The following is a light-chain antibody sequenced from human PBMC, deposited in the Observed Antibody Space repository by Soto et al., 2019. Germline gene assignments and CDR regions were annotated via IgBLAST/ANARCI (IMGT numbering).Light chain of an antibody. Sequence: DIQMTQSPSTLSASVGDRVTITCRASQSISSWLAWYQQKPGKAPKVLIYDASSLESGVPPRFSGSGSGTEFPLTISSLQPDDFATYSCQHYNFYSGTFGQGTKVAVK. J-gene: IGKJ1*01. CDR2: DAS. CDR1: QSISSW. CDR3: QHYNFYSGT. V-gene: IGKV1-5*01.